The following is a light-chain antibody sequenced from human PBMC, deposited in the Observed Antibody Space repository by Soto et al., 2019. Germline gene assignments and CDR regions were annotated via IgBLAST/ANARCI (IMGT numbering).Light chain of an antibody. Sequence: DIQMAQSPSSLSASVGDRVTISCRASQDISNFLAWYQQKPGEVPKVLIYAASTLQSGVPSRFSGSGSGTDFTLTISSLQPEDVATYYCQKYNSALVTFGGGTKV. CDR3: QKYNSALVT. V-gene: IGKV1-27*01. CDR1: QDISNF. J-gene: IGKJ4*01. CDR2: AAS.